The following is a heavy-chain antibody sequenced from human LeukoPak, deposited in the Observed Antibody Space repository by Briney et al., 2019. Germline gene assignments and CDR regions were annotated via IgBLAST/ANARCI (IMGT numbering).Heavy chain of an antibody. D-gene: IGHD6-13*01. CDR1: GYTFTGYY. J-gene: IGHJ6*03. Sequence: ASVKVSCKASGYTFTGYYMHWVRQAPGRGLEWMGWINPNSGGTNYAQKFQGRVTMTRDTSISTAYMELSRLTSDDTAVYYCARGPPYTTTWTPSGVYMDVWDKGTTVTVSS. CDR2: INPNSGGT. V-gene: IGHV1-2*02. CDR3: ARGPPYTTTWTPSGVYMDV.